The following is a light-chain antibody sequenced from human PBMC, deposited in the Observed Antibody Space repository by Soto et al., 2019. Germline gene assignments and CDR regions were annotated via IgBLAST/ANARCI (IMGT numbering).Light chain of an antibody. CDR3: QHYGNSRA. V-gene: IGKV3-20*01. Sequence: EIVLTQSPGTLSFSPGERAILSCRASQSVSSSYLAWYQLKPGQAPRLLIYGASSRATGIPDRFSGSGSGTVFTLTISRLEHEDVVVYYCQHYGNSRAFGQGTKVEIK. J-gene: IGKJ1*01. CDR1: QSVSSSY. CDR2: GAS.